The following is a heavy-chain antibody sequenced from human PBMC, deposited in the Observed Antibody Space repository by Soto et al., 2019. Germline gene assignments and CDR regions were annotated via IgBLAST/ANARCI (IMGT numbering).Heavy chain of an antibody. D-gene: IGHD6-19*01. J-gene: IGHJ4*02. CDR1: GFTFSSYA. CDR3: AKERCAVAGTSIDS. V-gene: IGHV3-23*01. CDR2: IRGSGGSK. Sequence: EVQLLESGGNLVQPGGSLRLSCAASGFTFSSYAMSWVRQAPGKGLEWVSAIRGSGGSKYYADSVKGRFTISRDSSKNTLYVQMNSLRADDTAVYYCAKERCAVAGTSIDSWGQGTLVTVSS.